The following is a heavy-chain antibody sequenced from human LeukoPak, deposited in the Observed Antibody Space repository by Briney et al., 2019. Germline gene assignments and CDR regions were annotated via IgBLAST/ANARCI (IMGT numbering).Heavy chain of an antibody. J-gene: IGHJ6*02. CDR3: AKESGDVLRYFDWLLYDRGYGMDV. CDR2: ISYYGSKK. Sequence: PGSSPRLSCAASGLTFRSYGMHWLRPGPGKGLEGVADISYYGSKKYNADSVKGRFTISRDNSKNTLYLKMNSLRAEDTAVYYCAKESGDVLRYFDWLLYDRGYGMDVWGQGTTVTVSS. V-gene: IGHV3-30*18. CDR1: GLTFRSYG. D-gene: IGHD3-9*01.